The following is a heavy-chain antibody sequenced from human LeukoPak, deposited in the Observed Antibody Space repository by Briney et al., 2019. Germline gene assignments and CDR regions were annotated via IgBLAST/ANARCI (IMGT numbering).Heavy chain of an antibody. CDR3: ARVLHY. J-gene: IGHJ4*02. CDR2: INSDGSTT. Sequence: PGGSLRLSCAASGFTFRSYWMRWVRQAPDKGLVWVSRINSDGSTTNYADSVKGRFTISRDNAKNTLYLQINGLRAEDTGVYYCARVLHYRGQGTLVTVSS. CDR1: GFTFRSYW. V-gene: IGHV3-74*01.